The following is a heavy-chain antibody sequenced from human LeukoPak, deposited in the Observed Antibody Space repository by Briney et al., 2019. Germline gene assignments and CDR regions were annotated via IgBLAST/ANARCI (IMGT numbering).Heavy chain of an antibody. CDR2: IYATGST. CDR1: GDSISSGDYY. Sequence: SETLSLTCTVSGDSISSGDYYWFWIRQPAGKGLEWIGRIYATGSTNYNPSLKSRVIISVDTSKNQFSLTLTSVTAADTAVYFCARAEYSGSYWFDPWGQGTLVTVSS. V-gene: IGHV4-61*02. D-gene: IGHD1-26*01. J-gene: IGHJ5*02. CDR3: ARAEYSGSYWFDP.